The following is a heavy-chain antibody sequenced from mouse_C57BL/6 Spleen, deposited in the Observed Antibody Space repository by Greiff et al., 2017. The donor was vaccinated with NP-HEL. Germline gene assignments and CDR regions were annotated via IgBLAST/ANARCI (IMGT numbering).Heavy chain of an antibody. CDR2: IYIGNGYT. D-gene: IGHD2-1*01. Sequence: EVKLMESGAELVRPGSSVKMSCKTSGYTFTSYGINWVKQRPGQGLEWIGYIYIGNGYTEYNEKFKGKATLTSDTSSSTAYMQLSSLTSEDSAIYFGARGDGNYGYFDVWGTGTTVTVSS. CDR3: ARGDGNYGYFDV. CDR1: GYTFTSYG. J-gene: IGHJ1*03. V-gene: IGHV1-58*01.